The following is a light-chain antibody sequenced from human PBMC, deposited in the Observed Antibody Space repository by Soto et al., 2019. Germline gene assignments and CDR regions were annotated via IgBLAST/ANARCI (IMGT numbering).Light chain of an antibody. CDR2: EVS. V-gene: IGLV2-14*01. CDR1: NSDVGGYNY. J-gene: IGLJ2*01. Sequence: QSALTQPASVSGSPGQSITISCTGTNSDVGGYNYVSWYQQHPGKAPKLMIYEVSYRPSGVSNRFSGSKSGNTASLTISGLQAEDEAGYYCSSLTSTNTLAFGGGTKLTVL. CDR3: SSLTSTNTLA.